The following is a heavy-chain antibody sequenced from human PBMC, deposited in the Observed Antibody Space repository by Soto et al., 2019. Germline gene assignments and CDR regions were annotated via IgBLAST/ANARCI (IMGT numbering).Heavy chain of an antibody. D-gene: IGHD6-13*01. Sequence: GGSLRLSCAASGFTFSSYSMNWVRQAPGKGLEWVSYISSSSSTIYYADSVKGRFTISRDNAKNSLYLQMNSLRAEDTAVYYCARDLSLGIAAAGTVNWFDPWGQGTLVTVSS. J-gene: IGHJ5*02. CDR2: ISSSSSTI. V-gene: IGHV3-48*01. CDR3: ARDLSLGIAAAGTVNWFDP. CDR1: GFTFSSYS.